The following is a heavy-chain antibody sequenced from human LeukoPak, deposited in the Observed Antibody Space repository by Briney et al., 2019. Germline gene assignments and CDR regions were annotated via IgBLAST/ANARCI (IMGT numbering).Heavy chain of an antibody. V-gene: IGHV1-2*02. CDR1: GYTFTDYY. CDR3: ARDRAFDI. CDR2: INPNNGGT. Sequence: GASVQISCKTSGYTFTDYYIQWMRQAPGQGLEWMGWINPNNGGTNFAQKVQGRVTMTRDTSISTAYMDLSGLIFDDTAVYYCARDRAFDIWGQGTMVTVSS. J-gene: IGHJ3*02.